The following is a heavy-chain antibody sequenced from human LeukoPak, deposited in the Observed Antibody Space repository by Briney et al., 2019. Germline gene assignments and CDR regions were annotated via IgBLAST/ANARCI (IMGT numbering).Heavy chain of an antibody. CDR2: INTDGSST. Sequence: PGGSLRLSCAASGFTFSSYWMHWVRQAPGKGLVWVSRINTDGSSTSYADSVKGRFTISRDNAKNTLYLQMNSLRAEDTAVNYCARESGIAAALDLWGQGTLVTVSS. CDR3: ARESGIAAALDL. CDR1: GFTFSSYW. V-gene: IGHV3-74*01. J-gene: IGHJ5*02. D-gene: IGHD6-13*01.